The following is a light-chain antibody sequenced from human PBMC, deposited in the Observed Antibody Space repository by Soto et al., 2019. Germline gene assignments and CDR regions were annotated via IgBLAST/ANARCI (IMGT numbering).Light chain of an antibody. J-gene: IGLJ3*02. V-gene: IGLV2-14*01. CDR3: SSYTSISTLWV. CDR1: SSDVGGYNY. Sequence: QSVLTQPASVSGSPGQSITISCTGTSSDVGGYNYVSWYQQHPGKAPKLMIYEVSNRPSGVSNRFSGSKSGNTASLTISGLQGEDEADYYCSSYTSISTLWVFGGGTKLTVL. CDR2: EVS.